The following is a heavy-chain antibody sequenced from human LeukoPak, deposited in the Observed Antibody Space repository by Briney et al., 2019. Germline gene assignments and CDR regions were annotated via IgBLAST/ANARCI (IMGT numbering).Heavy chain of an antibody. CDR3: ARGRGYYDYVWGSYRQRNYFDY. CDR1: GGSFSGYY. J-gene: IGHJ4*02. Sequence: PSETLSLTCAVYGGSFSGYYWSWIRQPPGKGLEWIGEINHSGSTNYNPSLKSRVTISVDTSKNQFSLKLSSVTAADTAVYYCARGRGYYDYVWGSYRQRNYFDYWGQGTLVTVSS. CDR2: INHSGST. D-gene: IGHD3-16*02. V-gene: IGHV4-34*01.